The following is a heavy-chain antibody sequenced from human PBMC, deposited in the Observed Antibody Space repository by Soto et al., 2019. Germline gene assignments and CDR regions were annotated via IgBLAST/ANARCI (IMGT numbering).Heavy chain of an antibody. D-gene: IGHD5-12*01. J-gene: IGHJ4*02. CDR3: ATLNGYDY. CDR1: GFPFSSHW. Sequence: EVRLVESGGGLVQPGGSLRLSCAASGFPFSSHWLQWVRQVPGMGLVWVSRIDNTGSSAIYADSVRGRFTVSRDNAKDTLYLHMNRLRAEDTAVYYCATLNGYDYWGQGTRVTVSS. CDR2: IDNTGSSA. V-gene: IGHV3-74*01.